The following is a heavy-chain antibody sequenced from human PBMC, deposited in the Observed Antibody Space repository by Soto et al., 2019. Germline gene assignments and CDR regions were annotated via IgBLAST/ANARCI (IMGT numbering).Heavy chain of an antibody. V-gene: IGHV1-8*01. D-gene: IGHD4-17*01. Sequence: ASVKVSCKASGYTFTSYDINWVRQATGQGLEWMGWMNPNSGNTGYAQKFQGRVTMTRNTSISTAYMELSSLRPEDTAVHYCARGVVTTVTIFFTPSAQDHFYYWGQGTLVPGSS. CDR1: GYTFTSYD. J-gene: IGHJ4*02. CDR3: ARGVVTTVTIFFTPSAQDHFYY. CDR2: MNPNSGNT.